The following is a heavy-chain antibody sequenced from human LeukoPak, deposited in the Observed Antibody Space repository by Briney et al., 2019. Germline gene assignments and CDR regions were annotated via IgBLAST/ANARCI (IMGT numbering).Heavy chain of an antibody. CDR2: VYTTGTT. D-gene: IGHD3-10*01. Sequence: PSETLSLTCTVSGGSISNYYWTWIRQPAGKGLEWIGRVYTTGTTNYNPSLKSRVTMSVDTSENQFSLKLSSVTAADTAVYYCARGITMVRGVISYYMDVWGKGTTVTISS. V-gene: IGHV4-4*07. CDR1: GGSISNYY. J-gene: IGHJ6*03. CDR3: ARGITMVRGVISYYMDV.